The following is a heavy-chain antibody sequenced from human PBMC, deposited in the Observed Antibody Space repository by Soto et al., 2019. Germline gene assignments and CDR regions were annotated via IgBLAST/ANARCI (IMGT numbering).Heavy chain of an antibody. CDR3: TPLASGHYCYDF. CDR2: IKTKSSGGTT. Sequence: DVQLVESGGDLVKPGGSLRLSCAASGFAFSDASMSWVRQAPGKGLEWVGRIKTKSSGGTTDYAAPVKGRFTISRDDSKNTVYLQMDSLKAEDTAVYSCTPLASGHYCYDFWGQGTLVTVSS. D-gene: IGHD3-3*01. V-gene: IGHV3-15*01. J-gene: IGHJ4*02. CDR1: GFAFSDAS.